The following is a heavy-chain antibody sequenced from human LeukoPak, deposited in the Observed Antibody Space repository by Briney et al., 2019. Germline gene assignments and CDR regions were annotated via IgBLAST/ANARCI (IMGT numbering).Heavy chain of an antibody. Sequence: ASVKVSCKASGCTFTSYYMHWVRQAPGQGLEWMGIINPSGGSTSYAQKFQGRVTMTRDTSTSTVYMELSSLRSEDTAVYYCARDEGGVVGATTEVGFDYWGQGTLVTVSS. D-gene: IGHD1-26*01. CDR2: INPSGGST. J-gene: IGHJ4*02. V-gene: IGHV1-46*01. CDR3: ARDEGGVVGATTEVGFDY. CDR1: GCTFTSYY.